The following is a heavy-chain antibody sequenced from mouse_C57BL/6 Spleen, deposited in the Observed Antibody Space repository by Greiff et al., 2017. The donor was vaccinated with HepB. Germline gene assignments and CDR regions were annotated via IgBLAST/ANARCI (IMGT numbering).Heavy chain of an antibody. D-gene: IGHD2-4*01. V-gene: IGHV1-72*01. CDR1: GYTFTSYW. Sequence: VQLQQSGAELVKPGASVKLSCKASGYTFTSYWMHWVKQRPGRGLEWIGRIDPNSGGTKYNEKFKSKATLTVDKSSSTAYMQLSSLTSEDSAVYYWAGGYDYVGYAMEYWGQGTSVTVSS. CDR2: IDPNSGGT. CDR3: AGGYDYVGYAMEY. J-gene: IGHJ4*01.